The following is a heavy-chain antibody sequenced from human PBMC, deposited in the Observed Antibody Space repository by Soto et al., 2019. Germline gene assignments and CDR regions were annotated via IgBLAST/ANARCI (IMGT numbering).Heavy chain of an antibody. D-gene: IGHD3-22*01. V-gene: IGHV3-30*18. CDR3: AKSSSGFSLDY. J-gene: IGHJ4*02. CDR2: ISYDGSNK. Sequence: PGGSLRLSCAASGFTFGSYGMHWVRQAPGKGLEWVAIISYDGSNKYYADSVKGRLTISRDNSKNTVYLQMSSLRTEDTAVFYWAKSSSGFSLDYWGQGTLVTVSS. CDR1: GFTFGSYG.